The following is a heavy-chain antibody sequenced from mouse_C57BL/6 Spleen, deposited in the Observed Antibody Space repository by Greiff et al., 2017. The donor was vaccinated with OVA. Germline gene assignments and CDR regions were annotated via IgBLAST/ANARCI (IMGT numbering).Heavy chain of an antibody. CDR1: GYTFTSYW. Sequence: VQLQQPGAELVKPGASVKLSCKASGYTFTSYWMQWVKQRPGQGLEWIGEIDPSDSYTNYNQKFKGKATLTVDTSSSTAYMQLSSLTSEDSAVYYCARRGQAPRAMDYWGQGTSVTVSS. D-gene: IGHD3-3*01. V-gene: IGHV1-50*01. CDR3: ARRGQAPRAMDY. CDR2: IDPSDSYT. J-gene: IGHJ4*01.